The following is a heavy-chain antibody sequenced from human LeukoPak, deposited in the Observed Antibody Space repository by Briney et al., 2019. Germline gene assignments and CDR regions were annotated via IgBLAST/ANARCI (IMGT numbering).Heavy chain of an antibody. Sequence: PSGTLSLTCAVSGGSISSSNWWSWVRQPPGKGLEWIGEIYHSGSTNYNPSLKSRVTISVDKSKNQFSLKLSSVTAADTAVYYCARVSGSSWDHDDFDIWGQGTMVTVSS. CDR2: IYHSGST. J-gene: IGHJ3*02. CDR1: GGSISSSNW. V-gene: IGHV4-4*02. CDR3: ARVSGSSWDHDDFDI. D-gene: IGHD6-13*01.